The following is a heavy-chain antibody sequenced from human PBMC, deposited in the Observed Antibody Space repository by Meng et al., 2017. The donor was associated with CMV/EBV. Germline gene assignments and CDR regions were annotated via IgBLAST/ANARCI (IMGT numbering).Heavy chain of an antibody. J-gene: IGHJ6*02. CDR3: ACGLYYYYGMDV. CDR2: IKQDGSEK. Sequence: SCAASGFTFSSYWMSWARQAPGKGLEWVANIKQDGSEKYYVDSVKGRFTISRDNAKNSLYLQMNSLRAEDTAVYYCACGLYYYYGMDVWGQGTTVTVSS. V-gene: IGHV3-7*01. CDR1: GFTFSSYW. D-gene: IGHD1-26*01.